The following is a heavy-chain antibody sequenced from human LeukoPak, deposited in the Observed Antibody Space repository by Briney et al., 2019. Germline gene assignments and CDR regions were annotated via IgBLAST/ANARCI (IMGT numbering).Heavy chain of an antibody. CDR2: IYYSGST. Sequence: PSETLSLTCSVSGGSVTSGSHYWSWIRQPPGKGLEWIGNIYYSGSTNYNPSLKSRVTTSADTSKNQFSLKLRSVTAADTAVYYCARVLARGQWLVNWFDPWGQGTLVTVSS. D-gene: IGHD6-19*01. V-gene: IGHV4-61*01. CDR3: ARVLARGQWLVNWFDP. CDR1: GGSVTSGSHY. J-gene: IGHJ5*02.